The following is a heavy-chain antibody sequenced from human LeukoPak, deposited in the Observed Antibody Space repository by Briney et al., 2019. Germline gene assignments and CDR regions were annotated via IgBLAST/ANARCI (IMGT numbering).Heavy chain of an antibody. CDR2: IYYSGST. D-gene: IGHD6-6*01. CDR3: ARDRRPLDP. CDR1: GFTVSSNY. V-gene: IGHV4-31*02. J-gene: IGHJ5*02. Sequence: LRLSCAASGFTVSSNYMSWVRQAPGKGLEWIGYIYYSGSTYYNPSLKSRVTISVDTSKNQFSLKLSSVTAADTAVYYCARDRRPLDPWGQGTLVTVSS.